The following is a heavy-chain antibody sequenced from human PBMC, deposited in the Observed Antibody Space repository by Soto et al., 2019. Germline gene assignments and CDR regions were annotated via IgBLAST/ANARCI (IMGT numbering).Heavy chain of an antibody. CDR1: GGSISSGGYS. J-gene: IGHJ5*02. CDR2: IYHSGST. CDR3: ARVPSP. Sequence: QLQLQESGSGLVKPSQTLSLTCAVSGGSISSGGYSWSWIRQPPGKGLEWIGYIYHSGSTYYTPSLKSRVPTSVARSKHQFSLKLSSVTAADTAAYYCARVPSPWGQGTLVTLSS. V-gene: IGHV4-30-2*01.